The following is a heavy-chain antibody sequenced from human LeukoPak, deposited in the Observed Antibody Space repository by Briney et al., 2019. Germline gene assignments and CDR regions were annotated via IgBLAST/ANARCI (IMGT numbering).Heavy chain of an antibody. CDR3: ATLWELPLGIDY. CDR1: GFTVSSNY. CDR2: ISGSGGST. J-gene: IGHJ4*02. V-gene: IGHV3-23*01. D-gene: IGHD1-26*01. Sequence: GGSLRLSCAASGFTVSSNYTSWVRQAPGKGLEWVSAISGSGGSTYYADSVKGRFTISRDNSKNTLYLQMNSLRAEDTAVYYCATLWELPLGIDYWGQGTLVTVSS.